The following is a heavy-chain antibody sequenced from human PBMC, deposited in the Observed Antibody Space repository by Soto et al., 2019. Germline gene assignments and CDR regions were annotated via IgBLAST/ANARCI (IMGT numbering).Heavy chain of an antibody. D-gene: IGHD5-12*01. CDR2: LYGSGRGI. Sequence: EVQLLESGGHFVHPGGSLRLSCAASGFTFSDYAMIWIRQVPGKGLQWVSGLYGSGRGIHYAESVKGRFTISSDNSAYAVYLHMINLRVGDSAICYCAKDAVSRDGVWLAHVWGQGTVVTVSS. V-gene: IGHV3-23*01. CDR1: GFTFSDYA. CDR3: AKDAVSRDGVWLAHV. J-gene: IGHJ4*02.